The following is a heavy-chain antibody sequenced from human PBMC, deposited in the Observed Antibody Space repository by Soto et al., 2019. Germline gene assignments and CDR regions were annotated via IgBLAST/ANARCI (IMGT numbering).Heavy chain of an antibody. J-gene: IGHJ4*02. CDR3: AKGAPTVTSPLDY. CDR2: ISGSGGNT. D-gene: IGHD4-17*01. V-gene: IGHV3-23*01. CDR1: GFTFSSFA. Sequence: GSLRLSCAASGFTFSSFAMSWVRQAPGKGLECVSPISGSGGNTYYADSVKGRFTISRDNSKNTLYLQMNSLRAEDTAVYYCAKGAPTVTSPLDYWGQGTLVTVSS.